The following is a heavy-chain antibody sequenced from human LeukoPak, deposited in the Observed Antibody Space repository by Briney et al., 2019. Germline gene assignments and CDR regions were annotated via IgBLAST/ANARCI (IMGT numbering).Heavy chain of an antibody. V-gene: IGHV3-23*01. D-gene: IGHD2-2*01. Sequence: PGGSLRLSCAASGFTFGSYAMSWVRQAPGKGLEWVSIISGSGYSTYYADSVKGRFTFSRDNPRNTLYLQMTSLRAEDTAVYYCAKGDCSSSTCYVLDCWGQGTLVTVSS. CDR1: GFTFGSYA. CDR2: ISGSGYST. J-gene: IGHJ4*02. CDR3: AKGDCSSSTCYVLDC.